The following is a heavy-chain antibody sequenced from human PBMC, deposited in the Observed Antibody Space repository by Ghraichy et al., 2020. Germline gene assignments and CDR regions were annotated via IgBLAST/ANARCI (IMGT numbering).Heavy chain of an antibody. V-gene: IGHV3-73*01. Sequence: GWSLRLSCAASGFTFSGSAMHWVRQASGKGLEWVGRIRDKENSYATVYAASLKGRFTISRDDSKSTAYLQMNSLKSEDTAVYYCSRGGDSSAYPEYWGQGTLVTVSS. J-gene: IGHJ4*02. CDR3: SRGGDSSAYPEY. D-gene: IGHD3-22*01. CDR2: IRDKENSYAT. CDR1: GFTFSGSA.